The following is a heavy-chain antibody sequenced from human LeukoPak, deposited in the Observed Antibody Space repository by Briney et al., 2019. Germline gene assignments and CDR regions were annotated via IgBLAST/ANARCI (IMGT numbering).Heavy chain of an antibody. J-gene: IGHJ4*02. CDR1: GYTFTIDG. Sequence: ASVKVSCKASGYTFTIDGISCGRQAPGQGLEWRGWISAYNGNTNYAQKLQGRVTMTTDTPTSTAYMELRSMRSEATAVYYCARVQGIVVVTAASPDFDYWGQGTLVTVSS. D-gene: IGHD2-2*01. CDR3: ARVQGIVVVTAASPDFDY. CDR2: ISAYNGNT. V-gene: IGHV1-18*01.